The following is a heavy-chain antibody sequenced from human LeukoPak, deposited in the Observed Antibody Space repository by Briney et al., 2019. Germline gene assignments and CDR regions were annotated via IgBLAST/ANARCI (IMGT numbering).Heavy chain of an antibody. Sequence: PGGSLRLSCAASGLTFRTYSMNWVRQAPGKGLEWLAIIKQDGSEKHYKGSVEGRFTISRDNAKNSLHLQMNSLRAEDTAVYYCAGGSGYLITSWGQGTLVTVSS. V-gene: IGHV3-7*01. CDR2: IKQDGSEK. CDR3: AGGSGYLITS. D-gene: IGHD3-9*01. J-gene: IGHJ5*02. CDR1: GLTFRTYS.